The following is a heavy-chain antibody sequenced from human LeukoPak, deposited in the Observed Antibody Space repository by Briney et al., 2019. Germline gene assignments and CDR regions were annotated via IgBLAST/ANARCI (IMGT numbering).Heavy chain of an antibody. J-gene: IGHJ4*02. CDR2: ISSSSSYI. Sequence: GGSLRLSCAASGFTFSSYSMNWVRQAPGKGLEWLSSISSSSSYIYYADSVKGRFTISRDNAKNSLYLQMNSLRAEDTAVYYCAREPPPIAADGKGDYWGQGTLVTVSS. V-gene: IGHV3-21*01. CDR1: GFTFSSYS. D-gene: IGHD6-13*01. CDR3: AREPPPIAADGKGDY.